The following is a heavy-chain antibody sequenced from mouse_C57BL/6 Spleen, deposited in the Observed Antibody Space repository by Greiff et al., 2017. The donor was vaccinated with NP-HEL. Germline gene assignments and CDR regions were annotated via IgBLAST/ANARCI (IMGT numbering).Heavy chain of an antibody. CDR2: IYPGSGNT. Sequence: QVQLKQSGPELVKPGASVKISCKASGYSFTSYYIHWVKQRPGQGLEWIGWIYPGSGNTKYNEKFKGKATLTADTSSSTAYMQLSSLTSEDSAVYYCAREGLRRYFDYWGQGTTLTVSS. D-gene: IGHD2-4*01. V-gene: IGHV1-66*01. CDR1: GYSFTSYY. J-gene: IGHJ2*01. CDR3: AREGLRRYFDY.